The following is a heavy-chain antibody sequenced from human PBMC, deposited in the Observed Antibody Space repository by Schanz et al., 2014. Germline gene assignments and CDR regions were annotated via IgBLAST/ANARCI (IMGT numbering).Heavy chain of an antibody. CDR3: AKSYDTSGYSGFDY. D-gene: IGHD3-22*01. J-gene: IGHJ4*02. CDR2: ISYDGRHK. V-gene: IGHV3-30*18. CDR1: GFTFSGYG. Sequence: QVQLVESGGGVVQPGRSLRLSCAASGFTFSGYGMHWVRQAPGKGLEWVAIISYDGRHKNYADSVKGRFTISRDNSKNTLYLQMNSLRTEDTAVYFCAKSYDTSGYSGFDYWGQGTLVTVSS.